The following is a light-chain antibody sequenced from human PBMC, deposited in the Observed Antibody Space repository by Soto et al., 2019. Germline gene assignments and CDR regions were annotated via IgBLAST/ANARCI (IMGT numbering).Light chain of an antibody. Sequence: EIVMTQSPATLSVSPGERDTLSCRASQSVSNNLAWYQHKPGQTPRLLIYGASTRATGIPVRFSGSGSGTEFTLTISSLQSEDFAVYYCQQYNNWPPVTFGQGTRWRL. CDR3: QQYNNWPPVT. V-gene: IGKV3-15*01. CDR1: QSVSNN. CDR2: GAS. J-gene: IGKJ2*01.